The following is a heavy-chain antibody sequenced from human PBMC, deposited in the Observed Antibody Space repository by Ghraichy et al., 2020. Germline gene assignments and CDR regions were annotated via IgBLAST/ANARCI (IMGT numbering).Heavy chain of an antibody. Sequence: GGSLRLSCAASGFTFSSYSMNWVRQAPGKGLEWVSYISSSSSTIYYADSVKGRFTIYRENAKNSLYMQMTSLRAEDTAVYYCARVGDYDSSEDLAWWGKGT. CDR2: ISSSSSTI. CDR3: ARVGDYDSSEDLAW. CDR1: GFTFSSYS. V-gene: IGHV3-48*01. J-gene: IGHJ4*02. D-gene: IGHD3-22*01.